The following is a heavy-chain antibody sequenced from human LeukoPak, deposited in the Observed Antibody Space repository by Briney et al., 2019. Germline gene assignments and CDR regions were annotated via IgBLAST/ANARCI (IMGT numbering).Heavy chain of an antibody. CDR3: ARVVPAARGIGWFDP. J-gene: IGHJ5*02. Sequence: GRSLRLSCAASGFTFDDYAMHWVRQAPGKGLEWVSGISWNSGSIGYADSVKGRFTISRDNAKNSLYLQMNSLRAEDTALYYCARVVPAARGIGWFDPWGQGTLVTVSS. CDR1: GFTFDDYA. CDR2: ISWNSGSI. V-gene: IGHV3-9*01. D-gene: IGHD2-2*01.